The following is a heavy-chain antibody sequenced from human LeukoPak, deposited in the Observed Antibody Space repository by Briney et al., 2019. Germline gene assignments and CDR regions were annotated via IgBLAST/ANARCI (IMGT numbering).Heavy chain of an antibody. Sequence: GESLRLSCAASGFTFSNYAMSWVRQAPGKGLEWVSAISGSGNTTYFGGSVTGRFTISRDNPKNTVYLQMNSLSAEDTAVYYCAKGPAPYCSGGSCYSPHWYFDLWGRGTLVTVSS. CDR1: GFTFSNYA. D-gene: IGHD2-15*01. CDR2: ISGSGNTT. J-gene: IGHJ2*01. V-gene: IGHV3-23*01. CDR3: AKGPAPYCSGGSCYSPHWYFDL.